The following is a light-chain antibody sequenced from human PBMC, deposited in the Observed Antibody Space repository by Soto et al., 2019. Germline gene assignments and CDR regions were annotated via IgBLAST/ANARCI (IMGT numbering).Light chain of an antibody. V-gene: IGKV3-20*01. CDR1: QSVSSSY. CDR2: GAS. CDR3: QQYGSSPHT. J-gene: IGKJ2*01. Sequence: EIVLTQSPGTVSLSPGERATISCSASQSVSSSYLAWHQQKPGQAPRLLIYGASSSATGIPDRFSGSGSGTDFTLTIIRLEPEDFSVYYCQQYGSSPHTFGQGTKLESK.